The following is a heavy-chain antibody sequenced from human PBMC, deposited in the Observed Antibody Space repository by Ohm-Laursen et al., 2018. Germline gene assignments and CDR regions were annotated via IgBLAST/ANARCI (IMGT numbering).Heavy chain of an antibody. CDR3: ARHENIVVVPAAVGFDY. J-gene: IGHJ4*02. CDR2: IYYSGDT. CDR1: GGSIDRSSNYF. Sequence: SQTLSLTCTVSGGSIDRSSNYFWVWIRQPPGKGLEWIGSIYYSGDTYYSPSLESRVTISVDTSKNQFSLKLSSVTAADTAVYYCARHENIVVVPAAVGFDYWGQGTLVTVSS. V-gene: IGHV4-39*01. D-gene: IGHD2-2*01.